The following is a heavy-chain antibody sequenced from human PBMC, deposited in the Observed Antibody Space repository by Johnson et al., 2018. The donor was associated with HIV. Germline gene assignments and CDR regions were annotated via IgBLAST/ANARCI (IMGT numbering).Heavy chain of an antibody. Sequence: VQLVESGGGLVKPGGSLILSCVGSGFTFSYAWITWVRQAPGKGLAWVGRIKSETDGGTIDYAAPVKGRFIISRDDSKNALFLHMNSLKSEDTGVYFCTTFGGDAVDIWGQGTLVTVSS. CDR1: GFTFSYAW. CDR3: TTFGGDAVDI. D-gene: IGHD3-3*01. CDR2: IKSETDGGTI. V-gene: IGHV3-15*01. J-gene: IGHJ3*02.